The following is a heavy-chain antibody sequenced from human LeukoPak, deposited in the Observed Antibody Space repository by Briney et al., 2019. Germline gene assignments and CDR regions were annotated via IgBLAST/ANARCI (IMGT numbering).Heavy chain of an antibody. J-gene: IGHJ5*02. V-gene: IGHV1-3*01. D-gene: IGHD3-3*01. Sequence: ASVKVSCKASGYTFTGYAMHWVRRAPGQRLEWMGWINAGNGNTKYSRKFQGRVTITRDTSASTAYMELSSLRSEDTAVYYCARDLRFLDWFDPWGQGTLVTVSS. CDR1: GYTFTGYA. CDR2: INAGNGNT. CDR3: ARDLRFLDWFDP.